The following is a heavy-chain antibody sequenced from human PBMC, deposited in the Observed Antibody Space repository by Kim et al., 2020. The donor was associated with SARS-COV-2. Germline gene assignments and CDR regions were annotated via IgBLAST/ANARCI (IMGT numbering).Heavy chain of an antibody. CDR1: GGSISSYY. CDR2: IYYSGST. D-gene: IGHD6-19*01. CDR3: ARAPPYSSGWYSHFDY. V-gene: IGHV4-59*13. Sequence: SETLTLTCTVSGGSISSYYWSWIRQPPGKGLEWIGYIYYSGSTNYNPSLKSRVTISVDTSKNQFSLKLSSVTAADTAVYYCARAPPYSSGWYSHFDYWG. J-gene: IGHJ4*01.